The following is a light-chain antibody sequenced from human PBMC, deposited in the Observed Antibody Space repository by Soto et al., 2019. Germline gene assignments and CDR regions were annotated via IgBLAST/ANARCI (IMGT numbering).Light chain of an antibody. CDR2: GAS. CDR1: QSVDNNY. CDR3: QQYGNSPYT. V-gene: IGKV3-20*01. J-gene: IGKJ2*01. Sequence: EIVLTQSPGTLSLSPGESATLSCRASQSVDNNYVAWYQQKPGQAPTLLIHGASYRAAGIPDRFSGSGSGTDFTLTISRLEPEDFAVFHCQQYGNSPYTFGQGTKVDIK.